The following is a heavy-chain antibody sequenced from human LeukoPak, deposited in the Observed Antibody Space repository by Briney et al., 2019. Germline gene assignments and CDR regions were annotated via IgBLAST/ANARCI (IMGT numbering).Heavy chain of an antibody. V-gene: IGHV3-30*02. CDR2: IRNDGSND. D-gene: IGHD6-13*01. Sequence: PGGSLRLSCAASGFTFSDFGMHWVRQAPGKGLEWVAFIRNDGSNDYYPDSVKGRFTISRDNSRTTLYLQMHSLRIEDTAVYYCVKGGSSSHNWFDPWGQGILVAVSS. CDR1: GFTFSDFG. CDR3: VKGGSSSHNWFDP. J-gene: IGHJ5*02.